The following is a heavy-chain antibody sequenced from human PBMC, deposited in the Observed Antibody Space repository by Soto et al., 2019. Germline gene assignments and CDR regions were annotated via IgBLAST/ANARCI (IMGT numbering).Heavy chain of an antibody. CDR1: GFSLTASDVL. CDR2: IYWDGDS. Sequence: SGPTLVNPPQTLTLTCTVSGFSLTASDVLVGWIRQPPGKALEWLGFIYWDGDSRYSPSLRTRLTITKDTSKNQVVLTMTNMDPVDTGTYYCAHGIYNRASFDYWGPGTLVTVSS. D-gene: IGHD2-21*01. V-gene: IGHV2-5*02. CDR3: AHGIYNRASFDY. J-gene: IGHJ4*02.